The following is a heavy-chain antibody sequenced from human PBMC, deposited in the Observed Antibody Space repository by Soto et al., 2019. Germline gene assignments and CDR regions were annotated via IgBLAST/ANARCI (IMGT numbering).Heavy chain of an antibody. CDR2: IKQDGSEK. J-gene: IGHJ4*02. V-gene: IGHV3-7*03. D-gene: IGHD3-9*01. CDR1: GFTFSSYW. CDR3: ARGVLRYFDWLPSPEYFDY. Sequence: GGSLRLSCAASGFTFSSYWMSWVRQAPGKGLEWVANIKQDGSEKYYVDSVKGRFTISRDNAKNSLHLQMNSLRAEDTAVYYCARGVLRYFDWLPSPEYFDYWGQGTLVTVSS.